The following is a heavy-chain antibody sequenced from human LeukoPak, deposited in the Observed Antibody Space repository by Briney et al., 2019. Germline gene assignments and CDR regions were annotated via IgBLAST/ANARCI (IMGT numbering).Heavy chain of an antibody. CDR2: IKSKTDGGTT. Sequence: GGSLRLSCAASGFTFSNAWMSWVRQAPGKGLEWVGRIKSKTDGGTTDYAAPVKGRFTISRDDSKSTLYLQMNSLKTEDTAVYYCTTRLLLWFGELGGRAYYFDYWGQGTLVTVSS. V-gene: IGHV3-15*01. CDR3: TTRLLLWFGELGGRAYYFDY. CDR1: GFTFSNAW. J-gene: IGHJ4*02. D-gene: IGHD3-10*01.